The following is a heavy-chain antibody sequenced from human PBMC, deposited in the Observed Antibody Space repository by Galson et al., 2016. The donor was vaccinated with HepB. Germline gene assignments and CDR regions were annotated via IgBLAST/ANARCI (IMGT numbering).Heavy chain of an antibody. CDR3: AREVVPAANGYYYYCGMDV. CDR2: IYSAGST. CDR1: GFTVSSNY. J-gene: IGHJ6*02. V-gene: IGHV3-53*05. D-gene: IGHD2-2*01. Sequence: SLRLSCAASGFTVSSNYMNWVRQAPGKGLEWVSVIYSAGSTYYADSVKGRFTISRDNSKSTVYLQMNSLRAEDTAVYYCAREVVPAANGYYYYCGMDVWGQGTTVTVSS.